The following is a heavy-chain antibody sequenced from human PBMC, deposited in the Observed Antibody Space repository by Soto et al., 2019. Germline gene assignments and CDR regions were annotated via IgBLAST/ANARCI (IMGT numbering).Heavy chain of an antibody. J-gene: IGHJ6*02. CDR1: GFAFNRYY. V-gene: IGHV3-7*01. CDR3: AKSSSRAHYYGMDV. Sequence: VQLVESGGGLVQPGGSLRLSCAASGFAFNRYYMSWVRQAPGKGLEWVATVDQDGSAKYYVDSVKGRFTISRDNAKNSLYVQMNSLRGEDTAVYYCAKSSSRAHYYGMDVWGQGTTVTVFS. D-gene: IGHD6-13*01. CDR2: VDQDGSAK.